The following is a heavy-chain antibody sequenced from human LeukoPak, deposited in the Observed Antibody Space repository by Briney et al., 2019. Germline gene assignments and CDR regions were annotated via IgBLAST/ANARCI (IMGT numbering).Heavy chain of an antibody. J-gene: IGHJ4*02. Sequence: GGSLRLSCAASGFTFSSNSMNWVRQAPGKGLEWVSSISSSSSYIYYADSVKGRFTISRDNAKNSLYLQMNSLRAEDTAVYYCARDSATLVFDYWGQGTLVTVSS. D-gene: IGHD4-23*01. CDR1: GFTFSSNS. CDR2: ISSSSSYI. CDR3: ARDSATLVFDY. V-gene: IGHV3-21*01.